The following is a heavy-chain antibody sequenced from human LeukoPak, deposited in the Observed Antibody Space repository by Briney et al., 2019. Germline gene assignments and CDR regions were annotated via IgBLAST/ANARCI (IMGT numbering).Heavy chain of an antibody. V-gene: IGHV3-74*01. CDR3: ARGCSGGSCYGY. D-gene: IGHD2-15*01. CDR1: GFTFSSYW. Sequence: GGSLRLSCAASGFTFSSYWMHWVRQAPGKGLVWVSRIKSDGSSTSYADSVKGRFTISRDNAKNTLYLQMNNLRAEDTAVYYCARGCSGGSCYGYWGQGTLVTVSS. CDR2: IKSDGSST. J-gene: IGHJ4*02.